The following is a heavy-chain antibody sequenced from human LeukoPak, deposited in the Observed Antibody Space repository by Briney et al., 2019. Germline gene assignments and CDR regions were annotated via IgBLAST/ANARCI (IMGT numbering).Heavy chain of an antibody. CDR2: IYHSGNI. CDR1: GYSISSGYF. D-gene: IGHD2-15*01. V-gene: IGHV4-38-2*02. CDR3: ARDGGCSGGSCYLDAFDI. Sequence: PSETLSLTCTVPGYSISSGYFWGWIRQPPGKGLEWIGSIYHSGNIYYNPSLKSRVTISVDTSKNQFSLKLSSVTAADTAVYYCARDGGCSGGSCYLDAFDIWGQGTMVTVSS. J-gene: IGHJ3*02.